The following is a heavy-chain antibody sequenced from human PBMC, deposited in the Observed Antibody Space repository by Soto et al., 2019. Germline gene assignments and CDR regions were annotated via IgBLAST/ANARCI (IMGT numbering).Heavy chain of an antibody. Sequence: ASVKVACKASGYTFPSYGISWVRQAPGQGLEWMGWISAYNGNTNYAQKLQGRVTMTTDTSTSTAYMELTSRGCDGTAVYYCGGCWVPYYYYYDMDVWGKGTTVTVSS. CDR3: GGCWVPYYYYYDMDV. CDR1: GYTFPSYG. CDR2: ISAYNGNT. D-gene: IGHD2-21*01. J-gene: IGHJ6*03. V-gene: IGHV1-18*01.